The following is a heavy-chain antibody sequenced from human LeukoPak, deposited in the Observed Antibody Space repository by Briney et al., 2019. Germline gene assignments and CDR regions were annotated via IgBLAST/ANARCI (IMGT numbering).Heavy chain of an antibody. CDR2: VSTSGRT. J-gene: IGHJ3*01. V-gene: IGHV4-4*07. D-gene: IGHD1-1*01. CDR3: AVGRPRNTTRLDDGYDF. CDR1: GGSITTYY. Sequence: SETLSLTCTVSGGSITTYYWSWIRQPAGKGLEWIGRVSTSGRTNYNPSLKSRLTMSADTSKKQFSLILNSVTAADTAVYDCAVGRPRNTTRLDDGYDFWGQGTMVTVSS.